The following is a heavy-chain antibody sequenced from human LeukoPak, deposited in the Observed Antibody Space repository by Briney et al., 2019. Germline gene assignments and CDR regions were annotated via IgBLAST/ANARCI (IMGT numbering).Heavy chain of an antibody. CDR1: GGSISSYY. CDR2: IYYSGST. CDR3: ARDAHYCSGGSCE. J-gene: IGHJ3*01. V-gene: IGHV4-59*01. Sequence: SETLSLTCTVSGGSISSYYWSWIRQPPGKGLEWIGYIYYSGSTNYNPSLKSRVTISVDTSKNQFSLKLSSVTAADTAVHYCARDAHYCSGGSCEWGQGTMVTVSS. D-gene: IGHD2-15*01.